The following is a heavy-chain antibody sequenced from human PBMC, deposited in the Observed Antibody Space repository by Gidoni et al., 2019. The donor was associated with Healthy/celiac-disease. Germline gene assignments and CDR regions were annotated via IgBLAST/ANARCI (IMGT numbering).Heavy chain of an antibody. V-gene: IGHV3-49*05. CDR2: IRSKAYGGTT. Sequence: EVQLVESGGGLVKPGRSLRLSCTASGFTFGDYAMSWFRQAPRKGLEWVGFIRSKAYGGTTEYAASVKGRFTISRDDSKSIAYLQMNSLKTEDTAVYYCTISGYSYDDARFDYWGQGTLVTVSS. CDR1: GFTFGDYA. CDR3: TISGYSYDDARFDY. J-gene: IGHJ4*02. D-gene: IGHD5-18*01.